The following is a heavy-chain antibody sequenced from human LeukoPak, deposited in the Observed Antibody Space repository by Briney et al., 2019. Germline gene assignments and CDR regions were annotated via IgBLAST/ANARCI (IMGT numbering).Heavy chain of an antibody. J-gene: IGHJ4*02. CDR2: IHIGNST. V-gene: IGHV3-66*01. CDR3: AADWPIDY. Sequence: GGSLRLSCAASGFTVSSNDMSWVRQAPGKGLEWVSIIHIGNSTYYADSVKGRFTISRDNSKNTLYLQMHRLRAEDTAVYYCAADWPIDYWGQGTLVTVSS. D-gene: IGHD3/OR15-3a*01. CDR1: GFTVSSND.